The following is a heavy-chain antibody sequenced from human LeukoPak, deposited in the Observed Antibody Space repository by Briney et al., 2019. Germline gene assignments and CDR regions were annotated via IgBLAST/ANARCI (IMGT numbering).Heavy chain of an antibody. CDR1: GHTFTGYY. D-gene: IGHD6-19*01. J-gene: IGHJ4*02. CDR3: AQSSGWDSLKY. CDR2: INPNSGGT. Sequence: GASVKVSCKASGHTFTGYYMLWVRQAPGQGLEWMGWINPNSGGTNHAQKFQGRVSMTRDTSISTAYMELSRLRSDDTAVYYCAQSSGWDSLKYWGQGTLVTVSS. V-gene: IGHV1-2*02.